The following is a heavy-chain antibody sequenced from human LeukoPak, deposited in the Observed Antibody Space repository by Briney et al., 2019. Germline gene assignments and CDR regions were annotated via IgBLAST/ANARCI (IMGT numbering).Heavy chain of an antibody. CDR1: GGSISSSSYY. CDR2: IYYSGST. Sequence: PSETLSLTCTVSGGSISSSSYYWGWIRQPPGKGLEWIGSIYYSGSTYYNPSLKSRVTISVDTSKNQFSLKPSSVTAADTAVYYCAVGATQTDAFDIWGQGTMVTVST. D-gene: IGHD1-26*01. J-gene: IGHJ3*02. CDR3: AVGATQTDAFDI. V-gene: IGHV4-39*01.